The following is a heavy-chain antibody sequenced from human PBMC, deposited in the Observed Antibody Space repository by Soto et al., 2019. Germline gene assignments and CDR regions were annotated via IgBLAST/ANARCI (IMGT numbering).Heavy chain of an antibody. CDR1: GFTFSSYA. V-gene: IGHV3-30-3*01. CDR3: ARLAGYGDYLTFDY. J-gene: IGHJ4*02. Sequence: GGSLRLSCAASGFTFSSYAMHWVRQALGKGLEWVAVISYDGSNKYYADSVKGRFTISRDNSKNTLYLQMNSLRAEDTAVYYCARLAGYGDYLTFDYWGQGTLVTVSS. CDR2: ISYDGSNK. D-gene: IGHD4-17*01.